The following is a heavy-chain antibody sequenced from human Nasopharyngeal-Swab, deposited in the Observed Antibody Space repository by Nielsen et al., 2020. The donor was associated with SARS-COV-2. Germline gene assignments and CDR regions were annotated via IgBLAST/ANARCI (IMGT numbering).Heavy chain of an antibody. Sequence: GGSLRLSCAASGFTFDDYAMHWVRQAPGKGLEWVPGISWNSGSIGYADSVKGRFTISRDNAKNSLYLQMNSLRAEDTALYYCAKDTSSYISGWFDPWGQGTLVTVSS. D-gene: IGHD6-13*01. CDR3: AKDTSSYISGWFDP. V-gene: IGHV3-9*01. J-gene: IGHJ5*02. CDR2: ISWNSGSI. CDR1: GFTFDDYA.